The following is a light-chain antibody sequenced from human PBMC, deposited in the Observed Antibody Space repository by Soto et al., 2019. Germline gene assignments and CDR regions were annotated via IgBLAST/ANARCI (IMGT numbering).Light chain of an antibody. CDR3: QQRSNWPPV. J-gene: IGKJ4*01. CDR1: ESVSRN. Sequence: ELVMTQSPATLSVSPVQRATLSCRASESVSRNLAWYQQKPGQATRLLIYDASTRATGIPARFSGSGSGTDFTLNISSLEPEDFAVYYCQQRSNWPPVFAEGTRWIS. CDR2: DAS. V-gene: IGKV3-11*01.